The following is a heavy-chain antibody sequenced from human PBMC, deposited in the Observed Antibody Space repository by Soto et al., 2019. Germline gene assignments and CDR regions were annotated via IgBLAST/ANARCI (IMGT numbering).Heavy chain of an antibody. D-gene: IGHD4-17*01. CDR2: IYYNGGST. J-gene: IGHJ4*02. CDR1: GGSISSYY. CDR3: ARRYGDYFDY. Sequence: SETLSLTCTVSGGSISSYYWSWIRQPPGKGLEWIGYIYYNGGSTNYNPSLKSRVTISVDTSKNQFSLKLSSVTAADTAVYYCARRYGDYFDYWAQRTLVTVSS. V-gene: IGHV4-59*08.